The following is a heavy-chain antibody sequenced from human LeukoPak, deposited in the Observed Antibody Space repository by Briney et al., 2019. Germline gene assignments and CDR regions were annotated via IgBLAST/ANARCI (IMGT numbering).Heavy chain of an antibody. CDR1: GYTFTSYG. V-gene: IGHV1-18*01. CDR2: ISAYNGNT. CDR3: ARGLYYYDSSKRAFDI. D-gene: IGHD3-22*01. J-gene: IGHJ3*02. Sequence: GASVKVSCKASGYTFTSYGISWVRQAPGQGLEWMGWISAYNGNTNYAQKLQGRVTMTTDTSTSTAYMELRSLRSDDTAVYYCARGLYYYDSSKRAFDIWGQGTMVTVSS.